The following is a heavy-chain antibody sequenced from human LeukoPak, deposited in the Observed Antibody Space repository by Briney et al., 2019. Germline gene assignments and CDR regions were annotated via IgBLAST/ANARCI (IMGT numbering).Heavy chain of an antibody. J-gene: IGHJ1*01. D-gene: IGHD3-22*01. CDR3: AREYYDSSGPRFPFQH. CDR1: GGSISSGGYY. CDR2: IYYSGST. V-gene: IGHV4-31*03. Sequence: SETLSLTCTVSGGSISSGGYYWSWIRQHPGKGLEWIGYIYYSGSTYYNPSLKSRVTISVDTSKNQFSLKLSSVTAADTAVYYCAREYYDSSGPRFPFQHWGQGTLVTVSS.